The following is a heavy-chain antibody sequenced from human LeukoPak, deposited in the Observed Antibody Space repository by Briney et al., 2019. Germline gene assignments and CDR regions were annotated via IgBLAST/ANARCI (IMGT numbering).Heavy chain of an antibody. CDR3: ARAGQMVVTAIYAFGI. V-gene: IGHV1-69*13. CDR1: GGTFSSYA. CDR2: IIPIFGTA. J-gene: IGHJ3*02. D-gene: IGHD2-21*02. Sequence: SVKVSCKASGGTFSSYAISWVRQAPGQGLEWMGGIIPIFGTANYAQKFQGRVTITADESTSTAYMELSSLRSEDTAVYYCARAGQMVVTAIYAFGIWGQGTMVTVSS.